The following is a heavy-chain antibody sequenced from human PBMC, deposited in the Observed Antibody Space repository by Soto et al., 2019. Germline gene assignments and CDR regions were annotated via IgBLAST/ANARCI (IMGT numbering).Heavy chain of an antibody. CDR3: AKEADSSGWAASFGQYYYYAMDV. CDR1: GFTFSSYA. J-gene: IGHJ6*02. V-gene: IGHV3-23*01. Sequence: EVQLLESGGGLVQPGGSLRLSCAASGFTFSSYAMSWVRQAPGKGLEWVSAISGSGGSTYYADSVKGRVTISRDKSRNTLXLXMXXLSAEDTAVYYCAKEADSSGWAASFGQYYYYAMDVWGQGTTVTVSS. CDR2: ISGSGGST. D-gene: IGHD6-19*01.